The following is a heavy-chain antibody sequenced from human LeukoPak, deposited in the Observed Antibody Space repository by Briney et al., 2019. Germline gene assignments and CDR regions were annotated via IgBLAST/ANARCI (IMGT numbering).Heavy chain of an antibody. V-gene: IGHV3-74*01. Sequence: GGPLRLSCAASGFTFSSYWMHWVRQAPGKGLVWVSRINSDGYSISYADSVKGRFTISRDNAKNTLYLQMNSLKAEDTAVYYCARGEAVAGTDYWGQGTQVTVSS. CDR3: ARGEAVAGTDY. CDR1: GFTFSSYW. D-gene: IGHD6-19*01. J-gene: IGHJ4*02. CDR2: INSDGYSI.